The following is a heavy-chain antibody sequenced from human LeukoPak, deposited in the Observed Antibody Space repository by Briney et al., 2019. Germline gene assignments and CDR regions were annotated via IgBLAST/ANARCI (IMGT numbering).Heavy chain of an antibody. Sequence: SETLSLTCTVSGGSISSYYWSWIRRPPGKGLEWIGYIYYSGSTNDNPSLKSRVTISVDTSKNQFSLKLSSVTAADTAVYYCARVIPFCSGYYEGTFDPWGQGTLVTVSS. CDR1: GGSISSYY. CDR2: IYYSGST. D-gene: IGHD3-3*01. J-gene: IGHJ5*02. V-gene: IGHV4-59*01. CDR3: ARVIPFCSGYYEGTFDP.